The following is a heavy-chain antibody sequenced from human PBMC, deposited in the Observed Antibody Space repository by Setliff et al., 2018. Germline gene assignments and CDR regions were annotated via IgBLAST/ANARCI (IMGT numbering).Heavy chain of an antibody. J-gene: IGHJ4*02. V-gene: IGHV1-24*01. CDR3: ARGPRHNFWSGYYLVAVNY. CDR1: GYTLTELS. Sequence: ASVKVSCKASGYTLTELSMHWVRQAPGKGLEWMGGFDPEDGETIYAQKFQGRVTMTRNTSISTAYMELSSLRFEDTAVYYCARGPRHNFWSGYYLVAVNYWGQGTLVTVSS. D-gene: IGHD3-3*01. CDR2: FDPEDGET.